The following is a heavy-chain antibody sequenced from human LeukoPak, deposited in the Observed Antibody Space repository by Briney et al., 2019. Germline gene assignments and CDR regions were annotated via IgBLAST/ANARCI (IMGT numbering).Heavy chain of an antibody. CDR3: SRGRIVEWVSYYFDY. V-gene: IGHV4-34*04. D-gene: IGHD3-3*01. CDR1: GGSLSGYY. CDR2: VFHSGST. J-gene: IGHJ4*02. Sequence: SETLSLTCAVYGGSLSGYYWSWIRHPPAKGLEWIVGVFHSGSTYTNPPLKSRCTISVDTPKNHFSLQLSSMCAAETAMYYSSRGRIVEWVSYYFDYWGQGTLVTVSS.